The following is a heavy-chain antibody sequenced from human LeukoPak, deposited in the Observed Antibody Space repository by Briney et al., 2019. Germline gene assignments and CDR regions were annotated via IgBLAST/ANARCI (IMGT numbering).Heavy chain of an antibody. J-gene: IGHJ4*02. Sequence: SETLSLTCTVSSYSISSSYYWGWIRQPPGKGLEWIGSIYHSGSTYYNPSLKSRVTISVDTSKNQFSLKLSSVTAADTAVYYCARGVVAAAGRTFDFWGQGTLVTVSS. D-gene: IGHD6-13*01. V-gene: IGHV4-38-2*02. CDR3: ARGVVAAAGRTFDF. CDR1: SYSISSSYY. CDR2: IYHSGST.